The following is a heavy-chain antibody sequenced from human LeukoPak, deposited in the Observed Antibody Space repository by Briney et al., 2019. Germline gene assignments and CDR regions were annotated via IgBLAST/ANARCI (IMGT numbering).Heavy chain of an antibody. CDR3: AKWAGSGEQTKRYFGPFDF. V-gene: IGHV3-23*01. CDR2: ISGDGGGT. J-gene: IGHJ4*02. CDR1: GFTFSNWA. D-gene: IGHD1/OR15-1a*01. Sequence: GGSLRLSCAASGFTFSNWAITWVRQAPGMGLEWVSSISGDGGGTYYADSVKGRFTVSRDNSKNTLYLDINRLRVEDTAVYYCAKWAGSGEQTKRYFGPFDFWGQGTLVTVSS.